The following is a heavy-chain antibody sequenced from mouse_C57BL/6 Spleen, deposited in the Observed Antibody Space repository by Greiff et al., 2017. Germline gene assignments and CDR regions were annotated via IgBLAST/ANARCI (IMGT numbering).Heavy chain of an antibody. J-gene: IGHJ3*01. Sequence: VKLMESGPELVQPGASVKISCKASGYAFSSSWMHWVKQRPGKGLEWIGRIYPGDGDTNYNGKFKGKATLTADKSSSPAYMHLSSLSSEDSAVYFCARGVWQLVAYWGQGTLVTVSA. CDR1: GYAFSSSW. CDR3: ARGVWQLVAY. V-gene: IGHV1-82*01. D-gene: IGHD2-10*02. CDR2: IYPGDGDT.